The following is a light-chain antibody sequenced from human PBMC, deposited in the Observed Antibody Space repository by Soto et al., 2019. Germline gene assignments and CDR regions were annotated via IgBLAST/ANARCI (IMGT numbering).Light chain of an antibody. CDR1: TSDVGGYNY. V-gene: IGLV2-8*01. CDR2: EVS. Sequence: QSALTQPPSASGSPGQSVTISCTATTSDVGGYNYVSWYQQHPGKAPKLLIYEVSKRPSGVPDRFSGSKSGNTASLTVSGPQPEDEADYYCTSYAGSNIVFGTGTKVTVL. J-gene: IGLJ1*01. CDR3: TSYAGSNIV.